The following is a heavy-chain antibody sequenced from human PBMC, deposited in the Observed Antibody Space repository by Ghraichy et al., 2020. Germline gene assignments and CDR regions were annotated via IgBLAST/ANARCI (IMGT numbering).Heavy chain of an antibody. J-gene: IGHJ6*02. CDR1: GFTVSSNY. Sequence: GESLHISCAASGFTVSSNYMSWVRQAPGKGLEWGSVIYSGGSTYYADSVKGRFTISRDNSKNTLYLQMNSLRAEDTAVYYCARVLRFLEWSHGMDVWGQGTTVTVSS. CDR3: ARVLRFLEWSHGMDV. CDR2: IYSGGST. V-gene: IGHV3-53*01. D-gene: IGHD3-3*01.